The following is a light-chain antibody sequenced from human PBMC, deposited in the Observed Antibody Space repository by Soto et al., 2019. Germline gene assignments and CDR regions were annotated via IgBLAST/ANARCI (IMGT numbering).Light chain of an antibody. Sequence: DIQMTQSPSTLSASVGDRVTITCRASQSITNRLAWYQQKPGKAPKVLIYDASNLEYGVPSRFSGSGFGTEFILTISSLQPDDFATYCCQHYGGMWTVGQGTKVDIK. CDR1: QSITNR. V-gene: IGKV1-5*01. CDR2: DAS. J-gene: IGKJ1*01. CDR3: QHYGGMWT.